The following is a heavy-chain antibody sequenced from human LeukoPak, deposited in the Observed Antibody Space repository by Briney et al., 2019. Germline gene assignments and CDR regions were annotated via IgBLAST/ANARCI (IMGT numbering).Heavy chain of an antibody. Sequence: SQTLSLTCTVSGGSIRSGDYSWNWIRQHPGKGLEWIGYIYYSGSTYYNPSLTSRVTMSVDTSKNQFPLKLSSVTAADTAIYYCARDHTETSSLNFRNYYYYGMDIWGQGTTVIVSS. CDR3: ARDHTETSSLNFRNYYYYGMDI. J-gene: IGHJ6*02. CDR1: GGSIRSGDYS. V-gene: IGHV4-31*03. CDR2: IYYSGST. D-gene: IGHD4-4*01.